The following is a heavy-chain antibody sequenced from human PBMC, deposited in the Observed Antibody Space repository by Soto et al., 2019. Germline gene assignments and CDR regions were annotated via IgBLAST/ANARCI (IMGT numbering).Heavy chain of an antibody. CDR3: ARRPRGYCSGGSCFRFDP. D-gene: IGHD2-15*01. CDR1: GYTFTSYG. CDR2: INADNGNT. J-gene: IGHJ5*02. V-gene: IGHV1-18*01. Sequence: ASVKVSCKASGYTFTSYGISWVRQAPGQGLEWMGWINADNGNTKYSQKFQGRVTITRDTSASTAYMELRSLRSDDTAVYYCARRPRGYCSGGSCFRFDPWGQGTLVTVSS.